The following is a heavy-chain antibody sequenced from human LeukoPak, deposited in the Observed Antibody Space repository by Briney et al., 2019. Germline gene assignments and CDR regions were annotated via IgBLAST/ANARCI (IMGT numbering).Heavy chain of an antibody. CDR2: INPNSGGT. CDR3: ARVWATGAVAGIRAFDY. CDR1: VYTFTDYY. J-gene: IGHJ4*02. V-gene: IGHV1-2*02. Sequence: GASLKVSCKASVYTFTDYYMHWVRQAPGQGLEWMGWINPNSGGTNYAQKFQDRVTMTRDTSITTAYMELSRLKSDDTAVYYCARVWATGAVAGIRAFDYWGQGTLVTVSS. D-gene: IGHD6-19*01.